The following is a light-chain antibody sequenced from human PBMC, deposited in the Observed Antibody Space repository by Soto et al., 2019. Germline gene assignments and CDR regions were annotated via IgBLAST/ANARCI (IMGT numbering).Light chain of an antibody. CDR3: QQYKSYPWT. V-gene: IGKV1-5*01. Sequence: DIQMTQSPSTLSASIGDRVTITCRASQSIRSWLAWYQQKPGKAPKLLIYDASSLESGGPSRFSGSGSGTEFTLTIRSLQPDDFATYYCQQYKSYPWTFGQGTKVEIK. J-gene: IGKJ1*01. CDR1: QSIRSW. CDR2: DAS.